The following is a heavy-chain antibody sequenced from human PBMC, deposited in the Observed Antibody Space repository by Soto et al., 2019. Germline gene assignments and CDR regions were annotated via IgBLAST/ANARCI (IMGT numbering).Heavy chain of an antibody. CDR3: AKGPAIVLVPAAMNYYDGMVV. V-gene: IGHV3-30*18. D-gene: IGHD2-2*01. J-gene: IGHJ6*02. CDR1: GFTFSSYG. CDR2: ISYDGSNK. Sequence: QVQLVESGGGVVQPGRSLRLSCAASGFTFSSYGMHWVRQAPGKGLEWVAVISYDGSNKYYADSVKGRFTISRDNSKNTLYLPMNSLIAEDTAVYYCAKGPAIVLVPAAMNYYDGMVVWGQGTTVTVSS.